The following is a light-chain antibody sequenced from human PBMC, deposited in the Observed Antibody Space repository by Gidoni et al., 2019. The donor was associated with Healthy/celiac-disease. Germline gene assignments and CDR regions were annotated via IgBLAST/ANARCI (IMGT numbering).Light chain of an antibody. V-gene: IGLV2-8*01. J-gene: IGLJ1*01. CDR3: SSYAGSNNYV. Sequence: QSALTQPPSPSRSPGQSFTISCTGTSSDVGGYNYVSWYQQHPGKAPNLMIYEVSKRASGVPDRFSGSKSGNTAYLTVSGLQAEDEADYYCSSYAGSNNYVFGTGTKVTVL. CDR2: EVS. CDR1: SSDVGGYNY.